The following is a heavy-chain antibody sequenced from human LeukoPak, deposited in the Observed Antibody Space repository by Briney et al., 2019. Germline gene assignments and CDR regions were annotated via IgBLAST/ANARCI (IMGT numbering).Heavy chain of an antibody. V-gene: IGHV4-34*01. CDR1: GGSFSGYY. Sequence: SEALSLTYAVYGGSFSGYYWSWIRQPPGKGLEWIGEINHSGSTNYNPSLRSRVTISVDTSKNQFSLKLSSVTAADTAVYYCGSSTSCNAWFDPWGQGTLVTVSS. D-gene: IGHD2-2*01. CDR3: GSSTSCNAWFDP. CDR2: INHSGST. J-gene: IGHJ5*02.